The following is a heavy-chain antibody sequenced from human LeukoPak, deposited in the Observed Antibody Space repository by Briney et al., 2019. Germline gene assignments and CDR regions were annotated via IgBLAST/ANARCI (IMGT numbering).Heavy chain of an antibody. Sequence: EASVKVSCKASGYTFTSYGISWVRQAPGQGLEWMGWISAYNGNTNYAQKLQGRVTMTTDTSTSTAYMELRSLRSDDTAVYYCARDGSITGTTGEFDYWGQGTLVTVSS. CDR3: ARDGSITGTTGEFDY. CDR1: GYTFTSYG. CDR2: ISAYNGNT. J-gene: IGHJ4*02. V-gene: IGHV1-18*01. D-gene: IGHD1-7*01.